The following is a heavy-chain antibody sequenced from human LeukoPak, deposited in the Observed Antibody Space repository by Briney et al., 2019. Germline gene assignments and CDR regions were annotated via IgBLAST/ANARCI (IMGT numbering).Heavy chain of an antibody. CDR3: TTDRPDY. J-gene: IGHJ4*02. Sequence: SGGSLRLSCTVSGIIFSNTWMSWVRQAPGKGLEWVGRIKSKYNGGTTDYPAPVKGRFTISRDDSKNTLYLQMNSLKIEVTAVYYCTTDRPDYWGQGTLVTVSS. CDR2: IKSKYNGGTT. CDR1: GIIFSNTW. V-gene: IGHV3-15*01.